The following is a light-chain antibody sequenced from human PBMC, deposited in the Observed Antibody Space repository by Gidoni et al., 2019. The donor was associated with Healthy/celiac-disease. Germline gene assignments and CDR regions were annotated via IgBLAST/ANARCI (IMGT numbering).Light chain of an antibody. CDR2: EDN. J-gene: IGLJ2*01. Sequence: NFLLTQPPSAAQAPGETVTLSCTRSSGSIASNYVQWYQQRPGSSPTTVIYEDNQRPSGVPDRFSGSIDSSSNTASLTISGLKTEDEADYYCQSYDSSNVVFGGGTKLTVL. V-gene: IGLV6-57*01. CDR1: SGSIASNY. CDR3: QSYDSSNVV.